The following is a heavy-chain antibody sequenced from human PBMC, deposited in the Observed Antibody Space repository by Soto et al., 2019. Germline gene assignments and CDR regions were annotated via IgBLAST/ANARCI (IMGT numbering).Heavy chain of an antibody. CDR3: ASLIHDYGDYTSDY. CDR1: GFTFSSYW. D-gene: IGHD4-17*01. Sequence: PGGSLRLSCAASGFTFSSYWMHWVRQAPGKGLVWVSRINSDGSSTSYADSVKGRFTISRDNAKNTLYLQMNSLRAEDTAVYYCASLIHDYGDYTSDYWGQGTLVTVSS. CDR2: INSDGSST. V-gene: IGHV3-74*01. J-gene: IGHJ4*02.